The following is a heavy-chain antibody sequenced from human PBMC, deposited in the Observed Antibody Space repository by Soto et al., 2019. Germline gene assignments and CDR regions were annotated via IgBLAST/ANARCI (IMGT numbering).Heavy chain of an antibody. D-gene: IGHD6-19*01. Sequence: GQRLEWMGWINPGNGNTKYSQKFQGRVTMTRDTSTNTSYMEMSSLRYDDTAVYFCVRRGAVAGFYSLAYRGHGTSVPVSS. CDR3: VRRGAVAGFYSLAY. J-gene: IGHJ4*01. V-gene: IGHV1-3*01. CDR2: INPGNGNT.